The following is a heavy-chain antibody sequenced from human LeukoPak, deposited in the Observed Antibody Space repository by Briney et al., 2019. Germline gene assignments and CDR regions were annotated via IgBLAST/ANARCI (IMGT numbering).Heavy chain of an antibody. Sequence: PSETLSLTCTVSGGSVSSGSYYWSWIRQPPGTGLEWIGYIYYSGSTNYNPSLKSRVTISVDTSKNQFSLKLSSVTAADTAVYYCARDPRGAGYCSGGSCYENYYYYGMDVWGQGTTVTVSS. D-gene: IGHD2-15*01. V-gene: IGHV4-61*01. CDR1: GGSVSSGSYY. J-gene: IGHJ6*02. CDR3: ARDPRGAGYCSGGSCYENYYYYGMDV. CDR2: IYYSGST.